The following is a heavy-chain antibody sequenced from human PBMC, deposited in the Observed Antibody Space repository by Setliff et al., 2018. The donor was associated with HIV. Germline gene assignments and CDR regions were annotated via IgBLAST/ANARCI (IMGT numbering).Heavy chain of an antibody. CDR1: GCTFTGYY. CDR2: INPDSGNT. CDR3: AREQLGFGPPRGMDV. J-gene: IGHJ6*02. D-gene: IGHD6-13*01. V-gene: IGHV1-2*02. Sequence: ASVKVSCKASGCTFTGYYMHWVRQAPGQGLEWMGWINPDSGNTDYAQEFQGRVTMTRDTSISTAYMELSSLTFDDTAVYYCAREQLGFGPPRGMDVWGQGTTVTSP.